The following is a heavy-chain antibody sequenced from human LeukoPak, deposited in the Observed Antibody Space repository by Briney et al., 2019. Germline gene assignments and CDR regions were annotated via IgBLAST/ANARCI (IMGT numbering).Heavy chain of an antibody. J-gene: IGHJ4*02. CDR2: ISSGGST. Sequence: GGSLRLSCAASGFTVSSDYMGWVRQAPEKGLEWVSLISSGGSTYYADSLKGKFTISRDNSKNTLYLQMNSLRAEDTAVYYCGRVGDGYNDNYWGQGTLVTVSS. CDR1: GFTVSSDY. V-gene: IGHV3-66*01. CDR3: GRVGDGYNDNY. D-gene: IGHD5-24*01.